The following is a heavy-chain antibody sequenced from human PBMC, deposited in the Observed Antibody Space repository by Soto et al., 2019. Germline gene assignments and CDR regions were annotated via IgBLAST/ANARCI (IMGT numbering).Heavy chain of an antibody. V-gene: IGHV1-3*05. CDR3: ARAPSWWYFDL. Sequence: QVQLVQSGAEEKKPGASVKVSCKASGYTYTSYAMHWVRQAPGQRLEWMGWINAGNGNTKYSQKFQGRVTITRDTSASTAYMELSSLRSEDTAVYYCARAPSWWYFDLWGRGTLVTVSS. J-gene: IGHJ2*01. CDR1: GYTYTSYA. CDR2: INAGNGNT.